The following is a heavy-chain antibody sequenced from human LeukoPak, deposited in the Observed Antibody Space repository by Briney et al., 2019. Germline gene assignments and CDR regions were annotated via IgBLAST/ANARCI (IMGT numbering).Heavy chain of an antibody. CDR3: ARQASGIAVAAEVTA. Sequence: PSETLSLTCTVSGGSISSSSYYWGWIRQPPGKGLEWIGSIYYSGSTYYNPSLKSRVTISVDTFKNQFSLKLSSVTAADTAVYYCARQASGIAVAAEVTAWGQGTLVTVSS. V-gene: IGHV4-39*01. CDR1: GGSISSSSYY. J-gene: IGHJ5*02. CDR2: IYYSGST. D-gene: IGHD6-19*01.